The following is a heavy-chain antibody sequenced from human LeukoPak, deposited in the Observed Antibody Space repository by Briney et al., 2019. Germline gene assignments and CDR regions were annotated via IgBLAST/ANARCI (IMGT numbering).Heavy chain of an antibody. Sequence: GASVKFSCKASGYTFINYYMHWVRQAPGQGLEWMGIINPSGGSTRYAQKFQGRVTMTRDTSTSTAYMELSSLRSEDTAVYYCARSYSGTYYAESGVDYWGQGTLVTVSS. V-gene: IGHV1-46*01. CDR1: GYTFINYY. CDR3: ARSYSGTYYAESGVDY. D-gene: IGHD1-26*01. J-gene: IGHJ4*02. CDR2: INPSGGST.